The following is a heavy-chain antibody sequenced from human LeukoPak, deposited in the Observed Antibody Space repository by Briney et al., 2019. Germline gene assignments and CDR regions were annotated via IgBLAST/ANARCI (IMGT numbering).Heavy chain of an antibody. CDR3: ARDLIGYYDRSGYLTDDY. CDR2: INPSGGST. V-gene: IGHV1-46*03. D-gene: IGHD3-22*01. CDR1: GYTFTSYY. Sequence: ASVKVSCKASGYTFTSYYMHWVRQAPGQGLEWMGIINPSGGSTIYAQKFQGRVTMTRDMSTSTVYMELSSLRSEDTAVYYCARDLIGYYDRSGYLTDDYWGQGTLVTVSS. J-gene: IGHJ4*02.